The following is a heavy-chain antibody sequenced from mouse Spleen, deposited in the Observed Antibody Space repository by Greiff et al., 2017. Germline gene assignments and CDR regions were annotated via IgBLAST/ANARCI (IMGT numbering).Heavy chain of an antibody. D-gene: IGHD2-1*01. CDR2: INPYNGDT. J-gene: IGHJ1*01. Sequence: VQLQQSGPELVKPGDSVKISCKASGYSFTGYFMNWVMQSHGKSLEWIGRINPYNGDTFYNQKFKGKATLTVDKSSSTAHMELRSLTSEDSAVYYCARAGNYETYWYFDVWGAGTTVTVSS. V-gene: IGHV1-20*01. CDR1: GYSFTGYF. CDR3: ARAGNYETYWYFDV.